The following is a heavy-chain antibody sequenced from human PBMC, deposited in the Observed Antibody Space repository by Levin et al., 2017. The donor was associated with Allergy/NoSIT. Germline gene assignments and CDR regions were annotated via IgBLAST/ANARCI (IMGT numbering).Heavy chain of an antibody. D-gene: IGHD5-24*01. CDR1: GYTFTGYY. CDR2: INPNSGGT. J-gene: IGHJ6*02. V-gene: IGHV1-2*02. Sequence: ASVKVSCKASGYTFTGYYMHWVRQAPGQGLEWMGWINPNSGGTNYAQKFQGRVTMTRDTSISTAYMELSRLRSDDTAVYYCARDVEMATVYYYGMDVWGQGTTVTVSS. CDR3: ARDVEMATVYYYGMDV.